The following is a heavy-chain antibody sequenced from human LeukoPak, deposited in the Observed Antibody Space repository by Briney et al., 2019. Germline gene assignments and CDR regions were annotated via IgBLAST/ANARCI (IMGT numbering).Heavy chain of an antibody. CDR3: AKPGGGSWIGY. CDR2: VRYDETNK. CDR1: GFTFSCYG. V-gene: IGHV3-30*02. J-gene: IGHJ4*02. Sequence: GGSLRLSCAASGFTFSCYGMHWVRQAPEKELEWVAFVRYDETNKYYADSVKGRFTISRDNSKNTMYLQMNSLRADDTAVYYCAKPGGGSWIGYWGQGTPVTVFS. D-gene: IGHD6-25*01.